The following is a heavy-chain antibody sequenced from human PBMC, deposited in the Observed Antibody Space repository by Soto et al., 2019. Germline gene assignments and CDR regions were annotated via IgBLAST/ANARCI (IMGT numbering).Heavy chain of an antibody. CDR2: IYVTGAV. Sequence: QVRLQESGPGLVKPSETLSLTCSVSGAALNSGNYYWSWIRQVPGKGMAWIGHIYVTGAVDYNPSLRDRITIAQDPSERQFSLNLRLVTAADTAVYYCARLRIATNNYKWFDPWGQGTLVTVSS. CDR3: ARLRIATNNYKWFDP. D-gene: IGHD2-21*01. CDR1: GAALNSGNYY. J-gene: IGHJ5*02. V-gene: IGHV4-31*03.